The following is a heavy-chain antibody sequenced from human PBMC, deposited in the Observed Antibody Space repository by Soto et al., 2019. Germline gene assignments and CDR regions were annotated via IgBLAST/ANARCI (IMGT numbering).Heavy chain of an antibody. Sequence: PSETLSLTCTVSGGSISSYYWTWIRQPPGKGLEWIGYVYYTGTTTYSPSLKSRVTISADTSMNQISLKLSSVTAADTAFYYCARLGGYYQSLDTWGQGTLVTVSS. V-gene: IGHV4-59*08. CDR3: ARLGGYYQSLDT. J-gene: IGHJ5*02. D-gene: IGHD3-22*01. CDR2: VYYTGTT. CDR1: GGSISSYY.